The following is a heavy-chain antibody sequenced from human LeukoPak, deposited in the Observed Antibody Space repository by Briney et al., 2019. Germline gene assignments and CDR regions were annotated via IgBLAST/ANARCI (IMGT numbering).Heavy chain of an antibody. Sequence: SETLSLTCAVYGGSFIGYYWSWIRQPPRNGLEWNGEINHSGSTNYNPSLKSRVTIAVDTSKNQSSLKLSSVTAADTAVYYCARTSEGGYTLREYNWFDPWGQGTLVTVSS. J-gene: IGHJ5*02. CDR2: INHSGST. CDR1: GGSFIGYY. D-gene: IGHD5-12*01. CDR3: ARTSEGGYTLREYNWFDP. V-gene: IGHV4-34*01.